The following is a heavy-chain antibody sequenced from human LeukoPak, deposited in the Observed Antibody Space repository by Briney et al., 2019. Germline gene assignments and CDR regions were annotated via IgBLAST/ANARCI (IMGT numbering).Heavy chain of an antibody. J-gene: IGHJ4*02. V-gene: IGHV1-18*01. Sequence: GASVKVSCTASGYTLSNYDISWVRQAPGQGLEWMGWISVYNGNTKYAQKFQGRVTMTTDTSTNTAYMDLRSLRSNDTAMYYCARVDSGRYYGHDYWGQGTLVTVTS. D-gene: IGHD1-26*01. CDR1: GYTLSNYD. CDR3: ARVDSGRYYGHDY. CDR2: ISVYNGNT.